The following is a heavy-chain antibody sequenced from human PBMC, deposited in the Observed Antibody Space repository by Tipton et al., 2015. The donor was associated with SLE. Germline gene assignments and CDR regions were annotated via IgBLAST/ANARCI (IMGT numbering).Heavy chain of an antibody. J-gene: IGHJ3*02. D-gene: IGHD3-9*01. V-gene: IGHV4-59*13. Sequence: TLSLTCTVSGGSINSYYWSWIRQPPGKGLEWIGYIYYSGSTNYNPSLKSRVTISVDTSKDQFSLKLSSVTTADTAVYYCARDSPGDFDWFYAFDIWGQRTMVTVS. CDR3: ARDSPGDFDWFYAFDI. CDR1: GGSINSYY. CDR2: IYYSGST.